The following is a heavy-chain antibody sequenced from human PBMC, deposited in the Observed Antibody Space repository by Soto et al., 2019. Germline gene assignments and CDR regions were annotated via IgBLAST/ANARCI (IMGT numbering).Heavy chain of an antibody. CDR2: IYYSGST. D-gene: IGHD3-10*01. J-gene: IGHJ6*02. Sequence: SETLSLTCTVSGGSVSSGSYYWSWIRQPPGKGLEWIGYIYYSGSTNYNPSLKSRVTISVDTSKNQFSLKLSSVTAADTAVYYCARSNLYGSGSYALDVWGQGTTVTVSS. CDR3: ARSNLYGSGSYALDV. V-gene: IGHV4-61*01. CDR1: GGSVSSGSYY.